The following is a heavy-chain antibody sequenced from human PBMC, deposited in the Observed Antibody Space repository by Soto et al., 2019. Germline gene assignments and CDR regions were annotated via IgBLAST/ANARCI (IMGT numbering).Heavy chain of an antibody. D-gene: IGHD3-10*01. J-gene: IGHJ6*02. V-gene: IGHV1-69*13. CDR3: ARVRVTMVRGDYYYGMDV. Sequence: SVKVSCKASGGTFSSYAISWVRQAPGQGLEWMGGIIPIFGTANYAQKFQGRVTITADESTSTAYMELSSLRSEDTAVYYCARVRVTMVRGDYYYGMDVWGQGTTVTVSS. CDR1: GGTFSSYA. CDR2: IIPIFGTA.